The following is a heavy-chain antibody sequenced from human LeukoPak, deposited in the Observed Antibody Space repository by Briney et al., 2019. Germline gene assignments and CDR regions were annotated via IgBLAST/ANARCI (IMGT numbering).Heavy chain of an antibody. J-gene: IGHJ4*02. CDR2: ISYDGSNK. Sequence: GGSMRLSCAASGFTFSSYGMHWVRQAPGKGLEWVAVISYDGSNKYYADSVKGRFTISRDNSKNTLYLQMNSLRAEDTAVYYCAKIQDATTGYYLDYWGQGTLVTVSS. CDR3: AKIQDATTGYYLDY. V-gene: IGHV3-30*18. D-gene: IGHD5-18*01. CDR1: GFTFSSYG.